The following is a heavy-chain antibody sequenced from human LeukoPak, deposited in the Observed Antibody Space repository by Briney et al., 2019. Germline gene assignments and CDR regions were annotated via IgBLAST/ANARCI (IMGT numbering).Heavy chain of an antibody. V-gene: IGHV4-59*01. CDR1: GGSISSYY. CDR2: IYNSGST. CDR3: AKDGSGSYFNWFDP. J-gene: IGHJ5*02. Sequence: SETLSLTCTVSGGSISSYYWSWIRQPPGKGLEWIGYIYNSGSTNYNPSLKSRVTISGDTSKNQFSLKLSSVTAADTAVYYCAKDGSGSYFNWFDPWGQGTLVTVSS. D-gene: IGHD1-26*01.